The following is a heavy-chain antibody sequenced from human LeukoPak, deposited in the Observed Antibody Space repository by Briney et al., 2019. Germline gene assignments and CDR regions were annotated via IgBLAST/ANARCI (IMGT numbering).Heavy chain of an antibody. J-gene: IGHJ5*02. D-gene: IGHD2-21*01. CDR3: ARHEASVMWFDP. CDR1: GFTFSSYS. Sequence: NPGGSLRLSCAASGFTFSSYSVNWVRQAPGKGLEWVSSISSSSSYIYYADSVRGRFTISRDNAKNSLYLQMNSLRAEDTAVYYCARHEASVMWFDPWGQGTLVTVSS. CDR2: ISSSSSYI. V-gene: IGHV3-21*01.